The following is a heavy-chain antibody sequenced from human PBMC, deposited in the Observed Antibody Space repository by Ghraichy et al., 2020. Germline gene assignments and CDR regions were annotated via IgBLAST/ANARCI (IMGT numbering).Heavy chain of an antibody. D-gene: IGHD1-26*01. Sequence: SQTLSLTCTISSGSIGYHYWTWIRQPAGKGLEWIGRIYNTGSASYNPSLKSRVSMSVDASKNQFFLNLTSVTAADTAVYYCARDRVGAALFDDWGQGTLVIVSP. CDR1: SGSIGYHY. V-gene: IGHV4-4*07. J-gene: IGHJ4*02. CDR3: ARDRVGAALFDD. CDR2: IYNTGSA.